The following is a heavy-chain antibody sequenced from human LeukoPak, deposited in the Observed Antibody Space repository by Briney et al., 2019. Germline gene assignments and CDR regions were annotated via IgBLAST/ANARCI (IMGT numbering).Heavy chain of an antibody. CDR2: IYSGGST. V-gene: IGHV3-66*01. D-gene: IGHD6-19*01. J-gene: IGHJ4*02. CDR3: ASDLGIAVAGREY. Sequence: PGGSLRLSCAASGFTVSSNYKSWVRQAPGKGLEWVSVIYSGGSTYYADSVKGRFTISRDNSKNTLYLQMNSLRAEDTAVYYCASDLGIAVAGREYWGQGTLVTVSS. CDR1: GFTVSSNY.